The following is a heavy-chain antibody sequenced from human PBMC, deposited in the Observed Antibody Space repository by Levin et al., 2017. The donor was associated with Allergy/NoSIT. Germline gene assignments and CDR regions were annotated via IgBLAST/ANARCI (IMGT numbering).Heavy chain of an antibody. CDR1: GFTFNNYG. J-gene: IGHJ6*02. CDR2: VSYDESNR. Sequence: GESLKISCAASGFTFNNYGMHWVRQAPGKGLEWLAVVSYDESNRYYGDSVKGRFTISRDNSKNTLYLHMNSLRAEDTAVYYCAKDNDPIRYYYYGMDVWGQGTTVTVSS. D-gene: IGHD1-1*01. V-gene: IGHV3-30*18. CDR3: AKDNDPIRYYYYGMDV.